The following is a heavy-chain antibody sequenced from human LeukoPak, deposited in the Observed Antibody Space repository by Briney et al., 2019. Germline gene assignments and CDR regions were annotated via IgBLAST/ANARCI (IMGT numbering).Heavy chain of an antibody. J-gene: IGHJ4*02. CDR3: ARVESYYDSSGYLYYFDY. CDR2: IYYSGST. D-gene: IGHD3-22*01. V-gene: IGHV4-39*07. Sequence: SETLSLTCTVSGYSISSSSYYWGWIRQPPGKGLEWIGSIYYSGSTYYNPSLKSRVTISVDTSKNQFSLKLSPVTAADTAVYYCARVESYYDSSGYLYYFDYWGQGTLVTVSS. CDR1: GYSISSSSYY.